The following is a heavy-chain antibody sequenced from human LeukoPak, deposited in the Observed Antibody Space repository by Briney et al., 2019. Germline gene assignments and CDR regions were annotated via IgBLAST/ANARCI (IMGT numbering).Heavy chain of an antibody. CDR2: IYYSGST. J-gene: IGHJ4*02. CDR1: GGSISSGDYY. CDR3: SRVSVVTQGVFDY. Sequence: PSQTLSLTCTVSGGSISSGDYYWSWIRQPPGKGLEWIGYIYYSGSTYYNPSLKSRVTISVDTSKNQFSLKLSSVTAADTAVNYCSRVSVVTQGVFDYWGQGTLVTVSS. V-gene: IGHV4-30-4*08. D-gene: IGHD3-22*01.